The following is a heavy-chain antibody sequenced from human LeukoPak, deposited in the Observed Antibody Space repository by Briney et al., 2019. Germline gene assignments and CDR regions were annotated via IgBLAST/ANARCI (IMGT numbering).Heavy chain of an antibody. CDR2: INSDGSST. J-gene: IGHJ4*02. CDR1: GFTFSSYW. Sequence: GGSLRLSCAASGFTFSSYWMHWVRQAPGKGLVWVSRINSDGSSTSYADSVKGRFTISRDNAKNTLYLQMNSLRAEDTAVYYCASSGYYDSSGPYWGQGTLVTVSS. CDR3: ASSGYYDSSGPY. V-gene: IGHV3-74*01. D-gene: IGHD3-22*01.